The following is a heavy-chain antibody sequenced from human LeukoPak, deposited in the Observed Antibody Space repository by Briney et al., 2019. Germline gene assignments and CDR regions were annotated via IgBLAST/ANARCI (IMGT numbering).Heavy chain of an antibody. D-gene: IGHD2-15*01. CDR3: AREVVVAAIVPFDY. V-gene: IGHV3-74*01. Sequence: GGSLRLSCAVSGFTFSGYWFHWVRQAPGKGLEWVSRISSDGSSTVYADSMKGRFAISRDNAENTLYLQMNSLRADDTAVYYCAREVVVAAIVPFDYWGQGTLVTVSS. CDR1: GFTFSGYW. J-gene: IGHJ4*02. CDR2: ISSDGSST.